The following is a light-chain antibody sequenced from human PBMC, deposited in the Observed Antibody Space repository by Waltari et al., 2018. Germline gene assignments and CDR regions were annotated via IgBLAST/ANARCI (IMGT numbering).Light chain of an antibody. J-gene: IGKJ1*01. CDR3: QQYYSTPRT. CDR2: WAS. V-gene: IGKV4-1*01. Sequence: DIVMNQYPDSLNVSLGEMATINCKSRQSVLYSSNNKTYLAWYPQKPGQPPKLLIYWASTRESGVPDRFSGSGSGTDFPLTISSLQAEDVAVYYCQQYYSTPRTFGQGTKVEIK. CDR1: QSVLYSSNNKTY.